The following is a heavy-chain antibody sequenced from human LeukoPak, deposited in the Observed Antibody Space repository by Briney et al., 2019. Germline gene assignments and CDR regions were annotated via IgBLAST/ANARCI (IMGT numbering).Heavy chain of an antibody. CDR2: IKSDKRTT. V-gene: IGHV3-74*01. CDR3: ATGAKSGYEY. CDR1: GFTFSAYW. J-gene: IGHJ4*02. D-gene: IGHD5-12*01. Sequence: PGGSLRLSCAASGFTFSAYWMHWVRQVPGKGPVWVSFIKSDKRTTNYADSVKGRFTISRDNARNTVDLQMNNLRADDTAVYYCATGAKSGYEYWGQGTLVTVSS.